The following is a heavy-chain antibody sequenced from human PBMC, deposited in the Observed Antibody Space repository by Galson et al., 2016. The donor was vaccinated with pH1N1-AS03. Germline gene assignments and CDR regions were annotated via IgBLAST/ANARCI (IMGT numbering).Heavy chain of an antibody. Sequence: SLRLSCAASGFIFSSYCMYWVRQAPGKGLEWVAVIWFDGNDKYYADSVKGRFTISRDNSKNTLYLQMNSRRAEDTAVYYCAKMEGSNNFYYFDYWGQGTPVPVSS. CDR2: IWFDGNDK. V-gene: IGHV3-33*06. CDR3: AKMEGSNNFYYFDY. D-gene: IGHD1-20*01. J-gene: IGHJ4*02. CDR1: GFIFSSYC.